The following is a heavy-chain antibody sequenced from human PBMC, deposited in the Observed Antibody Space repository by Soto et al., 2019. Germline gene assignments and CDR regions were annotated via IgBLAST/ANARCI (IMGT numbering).Heavy chain of an antibody. D-gene: IGHD2-15*01. Sequence: GASVKVSCKASGYTFTSYYMHWVRQAPGQGLEWMGIINPSGGSTSYAQKFQGRVTMTRGTSTSTVYMELSSLRSEDTAVYYCARDHRVVVAATPRLVYYYYGMDVWGQGTTVTVSS. CDR2: INPSGGST. CDR1: GYTFTSYY. CDR3: ARDHRVVVAATPRLVYYYYGMDV. J-gene: IGHJ6*02. V-gene: IGHV1-46*01.